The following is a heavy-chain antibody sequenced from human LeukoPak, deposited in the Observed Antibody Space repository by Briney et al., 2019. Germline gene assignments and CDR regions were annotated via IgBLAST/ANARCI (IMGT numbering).Heavy chain of an antibody. CDR3: ARVGDSSGWYSNYFDY. CDR2: ISSNSSTI. D-gene: IGHD6-19*01. CDR1: GFTFSSYS. Sequence: GGSLRLSCAASGFTFSSYSMNWVRQAPGKGLEWVSYISSNSSTIYYADSVKGRFTISRDNAKNSLYLQMNSLRAEDTAVYYCARVGDSSGWYSNYFDYWGQGTLVTVSS. J-gene: IGHJ4*02. V-gene: IGHV3-48*04.